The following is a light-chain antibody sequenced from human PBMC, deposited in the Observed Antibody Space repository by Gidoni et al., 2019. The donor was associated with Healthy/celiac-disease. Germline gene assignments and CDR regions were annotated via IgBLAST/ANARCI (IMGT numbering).Light chain of an antibody. J-gene: IGKJ4*01. CDR2: SAS. V-gene: IGKV1-39*01. Sequence: DIQMTQSPSSLSASVGDRVTITCRASQSISSYLNCYQQKPGKAPKLLIYSASSLQSGVPSRFSGSGSWTDFTLTISSLQPEDFAAYYCQQSYSTPPRTFGGGTKVEIK. CDR3: QQSYSTPPRT. CDR1: QSISSY.